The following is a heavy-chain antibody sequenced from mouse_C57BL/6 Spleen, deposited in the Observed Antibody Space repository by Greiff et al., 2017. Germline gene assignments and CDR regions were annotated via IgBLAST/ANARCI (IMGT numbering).Heavy chain of an antibody. CDR2: INPGSGGT. CDR3: ARRYYGSSLYYFDY. D-gene: IGHD1-1*01. J-gene: IGHJ2*01. Sequence: VQLQQSGAELVRPGTSVKVSCKASGYAFTNYLIEWVKQRPGQGLEWIGVINPGSGGTNYNEKFKGKATLTADKSSSTAYMQLSSLTSEDSAVYVCARRYYGSSLYYFDYGGQGTTLTVSS. CDR1: GYAFTNYL. V-gene: IGHV1-54*01.